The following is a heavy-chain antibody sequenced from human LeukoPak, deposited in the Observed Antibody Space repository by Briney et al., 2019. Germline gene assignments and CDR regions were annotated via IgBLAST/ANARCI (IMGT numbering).Heavy chain of an antibody. Sequence: ASVKVSCKASGYTFTGYYMHWVRQAPGQGLEWMEWINPNSGGTNYAQKFQGWVTMTRDTSISTAYMELSRLRSDDTAVYYCARGEETYCSSTSCYYYYGMDVWGKGTTVTVSS. CDR3: ARGEETYCSSTSCYYYYGMDV. J-gene: IGHJ6*04. V-gene: IGHV1-2*04. D-gene: IGHD2-2*01. CDR2: INPNSGGT. CDR1: GYTFTGYY.